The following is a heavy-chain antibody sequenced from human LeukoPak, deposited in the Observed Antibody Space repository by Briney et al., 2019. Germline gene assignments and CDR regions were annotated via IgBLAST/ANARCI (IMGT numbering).Heavy chain of an antibody. D-gene: IGHD2-15*01. V-gene: IGHV3-33*01. J-gene: IGHJ3*02. CDR2: IWYGGSNK. CDR1: GFTFSNYA. CDR3: ARGAYCSGSRCPGAFDI. Sequence: PGGSLRLSCAASGFTFSNYAMYWVRQAPGKGLEWVAIIWYGGSNKYYADSVKGRFTISRDNSKNTLYLQMNSLRAEDTAVYYCARGAYCSGSRCPGAFDIWGQGTMVTVSS.